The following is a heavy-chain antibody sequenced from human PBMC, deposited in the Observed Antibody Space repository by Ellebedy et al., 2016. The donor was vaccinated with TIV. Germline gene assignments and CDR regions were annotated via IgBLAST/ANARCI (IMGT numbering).Heavy chain of an antibody. CDR3: ARNWYSGSPLNLYY. D-gene: IGHD1-26*01. CDR1: GGSISSGGYY. Sequence: SETLSLTXTVSGGSISSGGYYWSWIRQHPGKGLEWIGYIYYSGSTYYNPSLKSRVTISVDTSKNQFSLKLSSVTAADTAVFYCARNWYSGSPLNLYYWGQGTLVTVSS. V-gene: IGHV4-31*03. J-gene: IGHJ4*02. CDR2: IYYSGST.